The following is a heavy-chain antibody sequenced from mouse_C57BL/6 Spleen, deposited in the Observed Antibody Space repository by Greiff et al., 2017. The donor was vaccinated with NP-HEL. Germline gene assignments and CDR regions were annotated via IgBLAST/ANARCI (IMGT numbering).Heavy chain of an antibody. CDR2: IDPSDSET. CDR3: ARHYYGSSYGYFDY. J-gene: IGHJ2*01. V-gene: IGHV1-52*01. D-gene: IGHD1-1*01. Sequence: QVQLKESGAELVRPGSSVKLSCKASGYTFTSSWMHWVKQRPIQGLEWIGNIDPSDSETHYNQKFKDKATLTVDKSSSTAYMQLSSLTSEDSAVYYCARHYYGSSYGYFDYWGQGTTLTVSS. CDR1: GYTFTSSW.